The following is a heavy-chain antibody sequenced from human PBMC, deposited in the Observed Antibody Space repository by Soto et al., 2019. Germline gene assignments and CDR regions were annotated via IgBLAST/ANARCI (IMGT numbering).Heavy chain of an antibody. Sequence: QLVQSGVEMKNPGASMKVSCKASGYTFTSYGISWVRQAPGQGLEWMGWISGFNDDTNHAQKFQGRVTVTKDTSTSTAYMELRSLKSDDTAMYYCARSGSYYPARNWFGPWGQGTLVIVSS. D-gene: IGHD3-10*01. J-gene: IGHJ5*02. CDR3: ARSGSYYPARNWFGP. CDR1: GYTFTSYG. V-gene: IGHV1-18*01. CDR2: ISGFNDDT.